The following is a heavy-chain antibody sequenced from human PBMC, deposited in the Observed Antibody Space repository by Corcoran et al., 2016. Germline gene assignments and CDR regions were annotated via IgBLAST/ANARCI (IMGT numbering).Heavy chain of an antibody. J-gene: IGHJ4*02. CDR3: ARERSSGLDY. Sequence: QVQLQESGPGLVKPSETLSLTCTVSVGSISTYYWSWIRQPPGKALEWIGHVYYSGSTNYNPALKSRVTISVDTSKNQLSLKMSSVTAADTAVYDCARERSSGLDYWGQGTLVTVSS. CDR1: VGSISTYY. V-gene: IGHV4-59*01. CDR2: VYYSGST. D-gene: IGHD3-22*01.